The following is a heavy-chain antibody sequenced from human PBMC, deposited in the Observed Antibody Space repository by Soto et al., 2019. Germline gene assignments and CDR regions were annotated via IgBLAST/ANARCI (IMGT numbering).Heavy chain of an antibody. CDR2: IVPTVDTS. J-gene: IGHJ4*02. CDR3: VRVVAIPGYPDN. V-gene: IGHV1-69*14. D-gene: IGHD5-12*01. Sequence: QVQLVQSGAEVRQPASSVKVSCKTSEAPFSSYAITWVRQAPGQGLEWMGGIVPTVDTSTYAQKFQGRVTITADKFTNTVYMELSSLRSDDTAVYYCVRVVAIPGYPDNWGQGTLVTVSS. CDR1: EAPFSSYA.